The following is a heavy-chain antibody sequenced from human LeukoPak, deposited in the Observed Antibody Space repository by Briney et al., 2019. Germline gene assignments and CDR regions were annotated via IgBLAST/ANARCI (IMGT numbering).Heavy chain of an antibody. D-gene: IGHD6-19*01. CDR3: AKTTVGYSSGRYPGWPADC. V-gene: IGHV3-23*01. J-gene: IGHJ4*02. CDR2: ISGVGGSQ. Sequence: GGSLRLSCAASGFSFSSHAMNWVRQAPGKGLEWVSSISGVGGSQYYADSVKGRFTISRDNSKNTVYLQMNSLTADDTAVYYCAKTTVGYSSGRYPGWPADCWGQGTLVTVSP. CDR1: GFSFSSHA.